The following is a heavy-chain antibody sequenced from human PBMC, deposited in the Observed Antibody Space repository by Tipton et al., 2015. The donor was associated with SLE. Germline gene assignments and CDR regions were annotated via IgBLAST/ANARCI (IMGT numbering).Heavy chain of an antibody. D-gene: IGHD3-9*01. CDR2: ISSSSSYI. Sequence: LSLTCTVSGGSISSGSYYWSWIRQPAGKGLEWVSSISSSSSYIYYADSVKGRFTISRDNAKNSLYLQMNSLRAEDTAVYYCARDPLRDILTGYFFDYWGQGTLVTVSS. CDR1: GGSISSGSYY. V-gene: IGHV3-21*01. J-gene: IGHJ4*02. CDR3: ARDPLRDILTGYFFDY.